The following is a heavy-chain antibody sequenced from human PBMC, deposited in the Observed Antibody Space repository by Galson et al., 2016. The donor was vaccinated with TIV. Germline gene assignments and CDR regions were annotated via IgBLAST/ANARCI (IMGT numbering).Heavy chain of an antibody. CDR1: RFPFSNFP. CDR3: ARGRGINGGLYFDY. CDR2: IRSDGSKK. D-gene: IGHD3-10*01. V-gene: IGHV3-30*02. Sequence: SLRLSCAASRFPFSNFPMHWVRQAPGKGLDWVAFIRSDGSKKYADSVAGRFATSRDNFKNTVYLQMNSLKPEDTALYFCARGRGINGGLYFDYWGRGTLVTVSS. J-gene: IGHJ4*02.